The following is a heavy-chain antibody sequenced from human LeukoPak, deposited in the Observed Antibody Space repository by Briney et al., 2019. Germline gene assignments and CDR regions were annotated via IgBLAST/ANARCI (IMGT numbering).Heavy chain of an antibody. CDR2: IYYSGNT. CDR1: GGSISNKY. D-gene: IGHD6-6*01. Sequence: SETLSLTCTVSGGSISNKYWSWIRQPPGKGLEWIGYIYYSGNTNYNPSLKRRVTILVDTSKNQVSLKLSSVTAADTAVYFCARDWGVGGRPGYMDVWGKGTTVTVSS. V-gene: IGHV4-59*01. CDR3: ARDWGVGGRPGYMDV. J-gene: IGHJ6*03.